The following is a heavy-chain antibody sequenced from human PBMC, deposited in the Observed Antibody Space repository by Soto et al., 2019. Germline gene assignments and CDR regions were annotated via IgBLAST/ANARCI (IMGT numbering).Heavy chain of an antibody. V-gene: IGHV1-69*02. CDR3: ARVAYYDILTGPPGFDP. CDR1: GGTFSSYT. D-gene: IGHD3-9*01. CDR2: IIPILGIA. J-gene: IGHJ5*02. Sequence: SVKVSCKASGGTFSSYTISWVRQAPGQGLEWMGRIIPILGIANYAQKFQGRVTITADKSTSTAYMELSSLRSEDTAVYYCARVAYYDILTGPPGFDPWGQGTLVTVSS.